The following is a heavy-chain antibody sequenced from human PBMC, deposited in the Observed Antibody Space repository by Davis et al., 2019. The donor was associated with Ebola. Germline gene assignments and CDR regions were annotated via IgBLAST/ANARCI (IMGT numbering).Heavy chain of an antibody. CDR1: GFTFSTYD. J-gene: IGHJ6*03. D-gene: IGHD1-7*01. CDR3: ARGGLRGTTYSYGMDV. Sequence: GGSLRLSCVASGFTFSTYDMHWVRQSTGKGLEWVSGTGTAGDTYYSGSVRGRFTISRENAKNSLYLQMNSLRAGDSAVYYCARGGLRGTTYSYGMDVRGKGTTVTVSS. V-gene: IGHV3-13*01. CDR2: TGTAGDT.